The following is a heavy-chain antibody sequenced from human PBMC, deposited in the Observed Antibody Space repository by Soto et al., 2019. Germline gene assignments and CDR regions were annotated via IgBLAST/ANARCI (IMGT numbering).Heavy chain of an antibody. D-gene: IGHD3-10*01. V-gene: IGHV4-34*01. CDR1: GGSFSGYY. J-gene: IGHJ6*02. CDR3: TREGVTMVREPYYYYYGMDV. Sequence: SETLSLTCAVYGGSFSGYYWSWIRQPPGKGLEWIGEINHSGSTNYNPSLKSRVTISVDTSKNQFSLKLSSVTAADTAVYYCTREGVTMVREPYYYYYGMDVWGQGTAVTVSS. CDR2: INHSGST.